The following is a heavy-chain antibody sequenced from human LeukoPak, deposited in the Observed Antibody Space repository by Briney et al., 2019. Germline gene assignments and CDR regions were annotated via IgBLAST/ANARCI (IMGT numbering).Heavy chain of an antibody. V-gene: IGHV3-21*01. J-gene: IGHJ4*02. CDR1: GFTFSSYS. D-gene: IGHD6-13*01. Sequence: GGSLRLSCAASGFTFSSYSMNWVRQAPGKGLEWVSSISSSSSYIYYADSVKGRFTISRDNAKNSLYLQMNSLRAEDTAVYYCARGRRAAAGDYWGQGTLVTVSS. CDR2: ISSSSSYI. CDR3: ARGRRAAAGDY.